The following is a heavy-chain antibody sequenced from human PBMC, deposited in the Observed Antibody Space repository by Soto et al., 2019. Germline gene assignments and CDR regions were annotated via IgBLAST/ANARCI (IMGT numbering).Heavy chain of an antibody. CDR2: IYYSGST. CDR1: GGSISSYY. V-gene: IGHV4-59*01. J-gene: IGHJ3*01. CDR3: ARVWGGAFDF. Sequence: QVQLQESGPGLVKPSETLSLTCTVSGGSISSYYWSWIRQPPGKGLEWIGYIYYSGSTNYNPSLKSRVTTPVDTSQTQFSLNLSSVTAADTAVYYGARVWGGAFDFWGQGTMVTVSS. D-gene: IGHD3-10*01.